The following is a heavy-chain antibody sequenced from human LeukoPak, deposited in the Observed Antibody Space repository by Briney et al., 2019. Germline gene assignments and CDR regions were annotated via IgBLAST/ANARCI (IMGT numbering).Heavy chain of an antibody. V-gene: IGHV1-69*13. Sequence: GASVKVSCKASGGTFTGYALSWVRQARGQGLEWMGGSIPVFGTPTYAQNFQGRITITADESTSTAYMELSSLRSEDTAVYYCASVISYYDLLTGFHNVNYFDFWGQGTLVTVSS. J-gene: IGHJ4*02. CDR2: SIPVFGTP. D-gene: IGHD3-9*01. CDR3: ASVISYYDLLTGFHNVNYFDF. CDR1: GGTFTGYA.